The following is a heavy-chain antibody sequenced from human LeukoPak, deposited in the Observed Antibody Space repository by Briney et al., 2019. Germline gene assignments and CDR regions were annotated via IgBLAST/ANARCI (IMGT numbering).Heavy chain of an antibody. V-gene: IGHV3-21*01. CDR1: GFIFDDFD. J-gene: IGHJ4*02. Sequence: PGGSLRLSCAASGFIFDDFDMHWVRQAPGKGLEWVSSISSSSSYIYYADSVKGRFTISRDNAKNSLYLQMNSLRAEDTAVYYCARERSIGSLDYWGQGTLVTVSS. CDR3: ARERSIGSLDY. D-gene: IGHD1-26*01. CDR2: ISSSSSYI.